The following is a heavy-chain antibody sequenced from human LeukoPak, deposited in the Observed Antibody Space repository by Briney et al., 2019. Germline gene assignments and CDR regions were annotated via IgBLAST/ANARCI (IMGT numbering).Heavy chain of an antibody. CDR3: ATLPPYSSSWYLVY. CDR1: GGTFSSYA. CDR2: IIPIFGTA. D-gene: IGHD6-13*01. V-gene: IGHV1-69*06. Sequence: SVKVSCKASGGTFSSYAISWVRQAPGQGLEWMGGIIPIFGTANYAQKFQGRVTMAEDTSTDTAYMELSSLRSEDTAVYYCATLPPYSSSWYLVYWGQGTLVTVSS. J-gene: IGHJ4*02.